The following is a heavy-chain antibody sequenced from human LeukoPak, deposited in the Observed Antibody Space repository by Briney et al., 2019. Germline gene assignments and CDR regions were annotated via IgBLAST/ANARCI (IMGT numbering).Heavy chain of an antibody. CDR1: GFTFADYA. D-gene: IGHD3-10*01. CDR3: TRDRIYGSTHWLDP. CDR2: IXSNAXGGTT. V-gene: IGHV3-49*04. J-gene: IGHJ5*02. Sequence: GGSLRLSCITSGFTFADYAMXXXXXXPXXXXXXXXXIXSNAXGGTTEYAASVXGRFTISRDXXXSIAYLQMNSLKTEDTAVYYCTRDRIYGSTHWLDPWGQGTLVTVSS.